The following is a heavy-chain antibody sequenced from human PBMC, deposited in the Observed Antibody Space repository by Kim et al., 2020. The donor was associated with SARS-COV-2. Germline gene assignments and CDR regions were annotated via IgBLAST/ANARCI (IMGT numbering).Heavy chain of an antibody. J-gene: IGHJ4*02. D-gene: IGHD3-3*02. V-gene: IGHV6-1*01. Sequence: EYTLYLKSRMTINLDTSQNQFSLQLNSVTPDDTAIYYCTRRGSIQTFDYWGQGTQVTVSS. CDR3: TRRGSIQTFDY.